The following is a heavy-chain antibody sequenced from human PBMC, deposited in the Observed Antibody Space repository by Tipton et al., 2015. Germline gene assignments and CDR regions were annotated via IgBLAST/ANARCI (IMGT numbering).Heavy chain of an antibody. Sequence: QLVQSGAEVKQPGSSMKVSCKAVGGTLNIYAVSWVRQAPGDGLEWLGDIMPFFGTTHYAQKFQGRATIYTDEVAPTVFLNLSSLTCEDTAVYYCATVDSFSSGRYDDAFDMWGQGTKVTVSS. V-gene: IGHV1-69*05. D-gene: IGHD2-2*03. CDR1: GGTLNIYA. J-gene: IGHJ3*02. CDR2: IMPFFGTT. CDR3: ATVDSFSSGRYDDAFDM.